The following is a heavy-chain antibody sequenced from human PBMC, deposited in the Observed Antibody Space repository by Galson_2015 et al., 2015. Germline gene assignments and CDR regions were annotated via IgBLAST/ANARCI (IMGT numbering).Heavy chain of an antibody. J-gene: IGHJ4*02. V-gene: IGHV3-9*01. D-gene: IGHD1-1*01. CDR2: ISWDGGSL. CDR1: GFTFPDYA. CDR3: ARNFIEGTNWDEDFPGY. Sequence: SLRLSCAASGFTFPDYAMHWVRQAPGKGLEWVSGISWDGGSLGYADSVKGRFSISRDNAKNSPYLQMNSLRPEDTAFYYCARNFIEGTNWDEDFPGYWGQGTLVTVSS.